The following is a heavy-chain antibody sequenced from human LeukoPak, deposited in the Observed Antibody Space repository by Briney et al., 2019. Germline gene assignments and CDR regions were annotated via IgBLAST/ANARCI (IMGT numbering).Heavy chain of an antibody. D-gene: IGHD4-11*01. V-gene: IGHV3-30-3*01. J-gene: IGHJ6*02. CDR1: GFTFSSYA. Sequence: PGGSLRLSCAASGFTFSSYAMHWVRQAPGKGLEWVAVISYDGSNKYYADSVKGRFTISRDNSKNTLYLQMNSLRAEDTAVYYCARDQLSSDYSDYWTGVYYYGMDVWGQGTTVTVSS. CDR2: ISYDGSNK. CDR3: ARDQLSSDYSDYWTGVYYYGMDV.